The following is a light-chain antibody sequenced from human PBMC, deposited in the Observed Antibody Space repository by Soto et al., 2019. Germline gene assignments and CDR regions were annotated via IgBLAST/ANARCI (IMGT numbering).Light chain of an antibody. CDR2: AAS. CDR3: QQYNSYVT. J-gene: IGKJ1*01. CDR1: QGISSY. V-gene: IGKV1-9*01. Sequence: DIQMTQSPSSLSSSLGDIVTITLRASQGISSYLAWYQQKPGKAPKLLIYAASTLQSGVPSRFSGSGSGTEFTLTISSLQPDDFGTYYCQQYNSYVTFAQGTKVDIK.